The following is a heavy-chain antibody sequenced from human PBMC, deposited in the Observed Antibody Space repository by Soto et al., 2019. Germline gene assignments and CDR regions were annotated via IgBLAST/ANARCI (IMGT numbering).Heavy chain of an antibody. D-gene: IGHD6-19*01. V-gene: IGHV4-59*02. CDR3: AREGSGASGWYDYFDS. J-gene: IGHJ4*01. CDR2: MHFSGSA. Sequence: PSETLSLTCTVSGGSVGSDYWSWIRQPPGKGLEWIGYMHFSGSAHYNPSLKSRVTISVDTSENRVSLHLSSVTAADTAVYFCAREGSGASGWYDYFDSWGQGTLVTVSS. CDR1: GGSVGSDY.